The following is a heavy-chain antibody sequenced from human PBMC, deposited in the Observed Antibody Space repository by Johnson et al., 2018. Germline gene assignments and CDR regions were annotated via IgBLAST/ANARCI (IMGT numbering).Heavy chain of an antibody. CDR1: GFTFGDYA. D-gene: IGHD5-18*01. CDR2: IRSKAYGGTT. CDR3: TRVSASPYYYYNYMDV. J-gene: IGHJ6*03. Sequence: VQLVESGGGLVQPGRSLRLYCTASGFTFGDYAMSWFRQAPGKGLEWVGFIRSKAYGGTTDFAASVKGRFTISRDDSKSIAYLQMNSLKTEDTAVFYCTRVSASPYYYYNYMDVWGKGTTVTVSS. V-gene: IGHV3-49*03.